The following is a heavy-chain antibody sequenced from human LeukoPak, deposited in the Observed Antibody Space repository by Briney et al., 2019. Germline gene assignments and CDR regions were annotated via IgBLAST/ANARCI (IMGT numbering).Heavy chain of an antibody. V-gene: IGHV3-30*03. J-gene: IGHJ4*02. CDR1: GITFSRHG. CDR2: IADDGGVK. Sequence: GRSLRLSCVASGITFSRHGMDWVRQAPGKGLEWVAVIADDGGVKQYADSVKGRFTVSRDNSKSTLYLQMNGLSVEDTAIYYCAREATWGEWYFDHWGQGTPVPVSS. D-gene: IGHD3-3*01. CDR3: AREATWGEWYFDH.